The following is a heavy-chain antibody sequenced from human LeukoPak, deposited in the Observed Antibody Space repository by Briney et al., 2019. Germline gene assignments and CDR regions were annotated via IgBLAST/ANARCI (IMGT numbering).Heavy chain of an antibody. CDR1: GFTFSDYY. Sequence: PGGSLRLSCAASGFTFSDYYMSWIRQAPGKGLEWVSYISSTTGYTNYADSVQGRYTISRDNARNSLYLQMNSLTAEDTAVYYCARVGPHYYDSSGYFYYFDYWGQGTLVTVSS. J-gene: IGHJ4*02. CDR3: ARVGPHYYDSSGYFYYFDY. D-gene: IGHD3-22*01. CDR2: ISSTTGYT. V-gene: IGHV3-11*05.